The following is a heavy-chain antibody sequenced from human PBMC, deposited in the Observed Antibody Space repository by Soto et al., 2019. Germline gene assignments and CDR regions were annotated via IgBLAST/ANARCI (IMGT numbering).Heavy chain of an antibody. D-gene: IGHD3-10*01. CDR2: IFSNDEK. J-gene: IGHJ6*03. CDR3: ARAYYYGSGSGWYYYMDV. Sequence: SGPTLVNPTETLTLTCTVSGFSLSNARMGVSWIRQPPGKALEWLAHIFSNDEKSYSTSLKSRLTISNNTSKSQVVLTMTNMYPVDTATYYCARAYYYGSGSGWYYYMDVWGKGTTVTV. V-gene: IGHV2-26*01. CDR1: GFSLSNARMG.